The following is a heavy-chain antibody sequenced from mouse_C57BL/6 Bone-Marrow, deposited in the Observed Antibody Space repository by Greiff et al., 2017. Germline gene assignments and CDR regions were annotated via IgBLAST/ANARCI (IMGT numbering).Heavy chain of an antibody. CDR1: GYTFTSYG. V-gene: IGHV1-81*01. CDR3: ARGGLRRRGFAY. D-gene: IGHD2-4*01. Sequence: QVQLQQSGAELARPGASVKLSCKASGYTFTSYGISWVKQRTGQGLEWIGEIYPRSGNTYYNEKFKGKATLTADKSSSTAYMELRSLTSEDSAVYFCARGGLRRRGFAYWGQGTLVTVSA. J-gene: IGHJ3*01. CDR2: IYPRSGNT.